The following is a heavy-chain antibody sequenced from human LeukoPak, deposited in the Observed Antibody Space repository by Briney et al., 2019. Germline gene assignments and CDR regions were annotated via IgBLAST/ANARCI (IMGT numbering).Heavy chain of an antibody. V-gene: IGHV3-23*01. CDR1: GFTFSSSA. Sequence: PGGSLRLSCTASGFTFSSSAMRWVRQAPGKGLEWVSVISGSGATIYYADSVKGRFTISRDNSKNTLYLQMNSLRAEDTAVYYCAKTYASGSRIFDYWGQGTLVTVSS. D-gene: IGHD3-10*01. CDR2: ISGSGATI. J-gene: IGHJ4*02. CDR3: AKTYASGSRIFDY.